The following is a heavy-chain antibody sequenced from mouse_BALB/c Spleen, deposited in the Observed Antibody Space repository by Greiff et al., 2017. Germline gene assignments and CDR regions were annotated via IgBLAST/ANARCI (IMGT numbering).Heavy chain of an antibody. D-gene: IGHD2-10*01. J-gene: IGHJ1*01. CDR3: ASYYGNSSYWYFDV. V-gene: IGHV2-6-7*02. CDR1: GFSLTGYG. Sequence: VQLQESGPGLVAPSQSLSITCTVSGFSLTGYGVNWVRQPPGKGLEWLGMIWGDGSTDYNSALKSRLSISKDNSKSQVFLKMNSLQTDDTARYYCASYYGNSSYWYFDVWGAGTTVTVSS. CDR2: IWGDGST.